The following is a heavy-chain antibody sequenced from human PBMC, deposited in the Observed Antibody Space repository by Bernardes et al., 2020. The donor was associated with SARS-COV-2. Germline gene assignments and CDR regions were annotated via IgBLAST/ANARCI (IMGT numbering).Heavy chain of an antibody. D-gene: IGHD4-17*01. CDR1: GFTFSSYA. Sequence: GGSLRLSCTASGFTFSSYAMSWIRQPPGKGLEWVSAISGTGGSTYYAAPVKGRFITSGDNTKNTLYLQMNSLGAEDTAVYYCAKDLEGEYDNGGYDYWGQGTLVTVSS. CDR3: AKDLEGEYDNGGYDY. CDR2: ISGTGGST. V-gene: IGHV3-23*01. J-gene: IGHJ4*02.